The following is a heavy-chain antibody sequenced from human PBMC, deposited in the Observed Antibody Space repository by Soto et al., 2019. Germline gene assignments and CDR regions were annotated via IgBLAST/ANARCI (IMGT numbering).Heavy chain of an antibody. D-gene: IGHD3-3*01. V-gene: IGHV3-23*01. CDR1: GLTFSSYA. Sequence: EVQLLESGGGLVQPGGSLRLSCAASGLTFSSYAMSWVRQAPGKGLEWVSAISGSGGSTYYADSVKGRFTISRDNSKNTLYLQMNSLRAEDTAVYYCAKSKWGHLEWLLFVFWGQGTLVTVSS. J-gene: IGHJ4*02. CDR3: AKSKWGHLEWLLFVF. CDR2: ISGSGGST.